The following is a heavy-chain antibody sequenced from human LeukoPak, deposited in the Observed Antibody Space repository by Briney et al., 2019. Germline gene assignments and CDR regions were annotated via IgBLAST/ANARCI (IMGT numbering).Heavy chain of an antibody. CDR1: GGSISSYY. V-gene: IGHV4-59*08. J-gene: IGHJ4*02. D-gene: IGHD3-10*01. Sequence: SETLSLTCTVSGGSISSYYWSWIRQPPGKGLEWIGYIYYSGSTNYNPSLKSRVTISADASKNRFSLRLSSVTATDTAVYYCARHGFYYASGPLFDYWGQGILVTVSS. CDR3: ARHGFYYASGPLFDY. CDR2: IYYSGST.